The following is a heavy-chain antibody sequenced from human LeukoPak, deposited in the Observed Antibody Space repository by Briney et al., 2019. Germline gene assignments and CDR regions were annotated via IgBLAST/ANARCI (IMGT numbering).Heavy chain of an antibody. CDR1: GGTFSSYA. V-gene: IGHV1-69*13. CDR2: IIPIFGTA. Sequence: SVKVSCKASGGTFSSYAISWVRQAPGQGLEWMGGIIPIFGTANYAQKFQGRVTITADESTSTAYMELRSLRSDDTAVYYCARCMRGYSGYGNDYWGQGTLVTVSS. CDR3: ARCMRGYSGYGNDY. J-gene: IGHJ4*02. D-gene: IGHD5-12*01.